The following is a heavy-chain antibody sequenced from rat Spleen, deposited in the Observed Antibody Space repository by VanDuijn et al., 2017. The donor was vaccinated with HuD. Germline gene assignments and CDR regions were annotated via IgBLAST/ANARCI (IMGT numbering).Heavy chain of an antibody. D-gene: IGHD1-1*01. CDR1: GFTFSRYW. V-gene: IGHV5-58*01. Sequence: EVQLAETGGGLVQPGRSLKLSCVASGFTFSRYWMYWVRQAPGKGLEWVSSISNDGGTTYYPDSVKGRFTISRDNAENTVYLQMNSLRSEDTATYYCAKEGEANRYVMDAWGQGASVTVSS. CDR3: AKEGEANRYVMDA. CDR2: ISNDGGTT. J-gene: IGHJ4*01.